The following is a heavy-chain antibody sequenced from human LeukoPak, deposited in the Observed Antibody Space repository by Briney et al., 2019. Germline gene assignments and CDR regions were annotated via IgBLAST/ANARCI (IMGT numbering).Heavy chain of an antibody. CDR3: AKSVYVVGMVDV. D-gene: IGHD3-22*01. J-gene: IGHJ6*02. CDR1: GFSFSSYA. CDR2: ISGSGDST. V-gene: IGHV3-23*01. Sequence: GGSLRLSCAASGFSFSSYAMVWVREGSGKGLEWVSAISGSGDSTYYADSGKGRFTISRDNSKNTLYLKMNSLRAEDTAVYYCAKSVYVVGMVDVWGQGTTVTVSS.